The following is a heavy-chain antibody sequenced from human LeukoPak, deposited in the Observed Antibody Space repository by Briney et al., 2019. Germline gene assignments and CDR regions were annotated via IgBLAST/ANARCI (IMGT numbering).Heavy chain of an antibody. V-gene: IGHV4-59*01. J-gene: IGHJ4*02. Sequence: SETLSLTCTVSGGSISSYYWSWIRQPPGKGLEWIGYIYYSGSTNYNPSLKSRVTISVDTSKNQFSLKLSSVTAADTAVYYCARGIYYGDPPFEYWGQGTLVTVSS. CDR3: ARGIYYGDPPFEY. D-gene: IGHD4-17*01. CDR1: GGSISSYY. CDR2: IYYSGST.